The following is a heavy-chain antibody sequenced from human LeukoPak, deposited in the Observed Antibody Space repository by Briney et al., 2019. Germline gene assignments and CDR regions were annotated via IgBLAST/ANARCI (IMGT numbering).Heavy chain of an antibody. CDR3: ARHPAIVVVPADDWFDP. V-gene: IGHV5-10-1*01. J-gene: IGHJ5*02. Sequence: GESLKISCKGSGYSFTSYWISWVRQMPGKGLEWRGRIDPSDAYTNYSPSFQGHVTTSADKSISTAYLQWSSLKASDTAMYYCARHPAIVVVPADDWFDPWGQGTLVPVSS. CDR1: GYSFTSYW. D-gene: IGHD2-2*01. CDR2: IDPSDAYT.